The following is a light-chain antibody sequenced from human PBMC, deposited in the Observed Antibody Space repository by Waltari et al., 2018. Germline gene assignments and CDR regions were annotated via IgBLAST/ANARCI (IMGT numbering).Light chain of an antibody. CDR1: SRDVGGYNY. Sequence: QSALTQPASVSGSPGQSITISCTGASRDVGGYNYVCWYQQHPGKAPKLMIYDVSNRPSGVSNRFSGSKSGSTASLTISGLQAEDEADYYCTIKRGSNTVVFGGGTKLTVL. CDR3: TIKRGSNTVV. CDR2: DVS. V-gene: IGLV2-14*03. J-gene: IGLJ3*02.